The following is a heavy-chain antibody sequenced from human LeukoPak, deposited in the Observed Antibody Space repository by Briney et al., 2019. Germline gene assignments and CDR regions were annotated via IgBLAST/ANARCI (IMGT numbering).Heavy chain of an antibody. J-gene: IGHJ4*02. CDR3: ARDHALIAVAGTSYYFDY. D-gene: IGHD6-19*01. CDR1: GFTFSSYW. Sequence: GGSLRLSCAASGFTFSSYWMSWVRQAPGKGLEWVANIKQDGSEKYYVDSVKGRSTISRDNAKNSLYLQMNSLRAEDTAVYYCARDHALIAVAGTSYYFDYWGQGTLVTVSS. V-gene: IGHV3-7*03. CDR2: IKQDGSEK.